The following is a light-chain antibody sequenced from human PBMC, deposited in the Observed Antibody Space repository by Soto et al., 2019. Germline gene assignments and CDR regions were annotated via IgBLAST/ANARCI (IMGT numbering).Light chain of an antibody. Sequence: DIQRTQSPSTLSASVGDRVTITCRASQSISSWLAWYQQKPGKAPKLLIYKASSLESGVPSRFSGSGSGTEFTLTISSMKPDDFATDYCQQYNSYSTFGQGTKVDIK. CDR3: QQYNSYST. V-gene: IGKV1-5*03. J-gene: IGKJ1*01. CDR2: KAS. CDR1: QSISSW.